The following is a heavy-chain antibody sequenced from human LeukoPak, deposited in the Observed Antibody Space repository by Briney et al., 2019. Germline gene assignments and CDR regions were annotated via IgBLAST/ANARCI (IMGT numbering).Heavy chain of an antibody. D-gene: IGHD3-16*01. CDR1: GFTFSSYS. V-gene: IGHV3-21*01. Sequence: GGSLRLSCAASGFTFSSYSTNWVRQAPGKGLEWVSSISSRSTYIYHADSVKGRFTISRGNAKNSLFLQMNSLRAEDTAVYFCAKSTRAVMAMMDVWGKGTTVTVSS. CDR3: AKSTRAVMAMMDV. CDR2: ISSRSTYI. J-gene: IGHJ6*04.